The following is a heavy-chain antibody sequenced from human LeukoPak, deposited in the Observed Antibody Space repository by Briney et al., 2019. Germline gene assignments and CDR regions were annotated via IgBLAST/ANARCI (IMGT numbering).Heavy chain of an antibody. Sequence: PSETLFLTCTVSGGSISSYYWSWIQQPAGKGLEWIGRISPSGNTNYNPSLKSRVTMSLDTSKNQFSLRLSSATAADTAVYYCASSFDYSAFDIWGQGTMVTVSS. CDR2: ISPSGNT. CDR3: ASSFDYSAFDI. V-gene: IGHV4-4*07. D-gene: IGHD3-9*01. CDR1: GGSISSYY. J-gene: IGHJ3*02.